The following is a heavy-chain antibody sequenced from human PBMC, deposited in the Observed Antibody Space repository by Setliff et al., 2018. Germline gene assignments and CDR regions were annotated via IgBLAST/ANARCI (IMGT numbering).Heavy chain of an antibody. CDR2: INDGNGNT. CDR1: GYTFTSYA. V-gene: IGHV1-3*01. CDR3: ARGATAVIYYYMDV. D-gene: IGHD5-12*01. J-gene: IGHJ6*03. Sequence: ASVKVSCKASGYTFTSYAMHWVRQAPGQRLEWMGWINDGNGNTEYSQKFQGRVTITRDTSASTAYMELSSLRSEDTAVYYCARGATAVIYYYMDVWGKGTTVTVSS.